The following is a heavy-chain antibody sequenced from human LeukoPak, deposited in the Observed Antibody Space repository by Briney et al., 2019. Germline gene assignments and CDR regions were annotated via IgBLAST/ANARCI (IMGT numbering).Heavy chain of an antibody. J-gene: IGHJ4*02. Sequence: PGGSLRLSCAASGFTFSSYWMIWVRQAPGKGLEWVANIKQDGSEKYYVDSVKGRFTISRDNAKNSLYLQMNSLRAEDTAVYYCARVSGSSSGEYDYWGQGALVTVSS. D-gene: IGHD6-13*01. CDR1: GFTFSSYW. CDR2: IKQDGSEK. V-gene: IGHV3-7*01. CDR3: ARVSGSSSGEYDY.